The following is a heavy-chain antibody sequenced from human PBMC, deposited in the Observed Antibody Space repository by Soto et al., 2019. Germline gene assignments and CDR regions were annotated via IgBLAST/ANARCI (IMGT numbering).Heavy chain of an antibody. Sequence: SETLALTCTVSGGSISSSSYYWGWIRQPPWKGLEWIGSIYYSGSTYYNASLKSRVTISVATSKNQFSLKLSSVTAADTAVYYCARPPPHSSPSVHWFDYRAQANMLTVSS. D-gene: IGHD6-13*01. J-gene: IGHJ5*01. V-gene: IGHV4-39*01. CDR2: IYYSGST. CDR1: GGSISSSSYY. CDR3: ARPPPHSSPSVHWFDY.